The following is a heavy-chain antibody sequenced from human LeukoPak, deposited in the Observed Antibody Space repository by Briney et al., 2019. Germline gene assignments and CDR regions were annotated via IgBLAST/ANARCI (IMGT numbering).Heavy chain of an antibody. V-gene: IGHV3-74*01. J-gene: IGHJ4*02. CDR3: VPQEDCSRATCQFDY. CDR2: MNSDGSSI. D-gene: IGHD2-2*01. Sequence: GGSLRLSCAASGFIYSTYMMHSVRQTPGKRLGWVSRMNSDGSSISYADSVKGRFTISRDNAKNTLYLQMNNLRPEDTAVYYCVPQEDCSRATCQFDYWGQGTLVTVSS. CDR1: GFIYSTYM.